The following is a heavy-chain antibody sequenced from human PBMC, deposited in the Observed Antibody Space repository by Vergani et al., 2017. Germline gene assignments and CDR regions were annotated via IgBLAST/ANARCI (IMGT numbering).Heavy chain of an antibody. CDR3: ARPKRGSLAVGATYS. D-gene: IGHD6-19*01. CDR1: GYSFNNYA. J-gene: IGHJ4*02. Sequence: QEQLVQSGSELKKPGASVKVSCKASGYSFNNYAIHWVRQAPGQGLEWMGWINPTTGNPTYARAFTGRFVFSWDTSISTAYLQIGSLKAEDTAVYFCARPKRGSLAVGATYSWRQGTLHTVSS. V-gene: IGHV7-4-1*01. CDR2: INPTTGNP.